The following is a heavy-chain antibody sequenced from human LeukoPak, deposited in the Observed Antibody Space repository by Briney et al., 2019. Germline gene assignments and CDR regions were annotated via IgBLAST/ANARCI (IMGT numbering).Heavy chain of an antibody. J-gene: IGHJ4*02. CDR3: ARDRVERSGTMIVVVITSLFDY. D-gene: IGHD3-22*01. CDR2: IIPIFGTA. Sequence: GASVKVSCKASGGTFSSYAISWVRQAPGQGLEWMGGIIPIFGTANYAQKFQGRVTMTRDTSTSTVYMELSSLRSEDTAVYYCARDRVERSGTMIVVVITSLFDYWGQGTLVTVSS. V-gene: IGHV1-69*05. CDR1: GGTFSSYA.